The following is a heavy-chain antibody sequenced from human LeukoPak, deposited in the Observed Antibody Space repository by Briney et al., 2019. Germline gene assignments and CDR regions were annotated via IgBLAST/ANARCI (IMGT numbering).Heavy chain of an antibody. Sequence: ASVKVSCKTSGYTFTNNAITWVRRAPGQGLEWLGRISVYNGNTNYAQKLQGRVTMTTDKSTTTVYMEVRSLRSDDTAVYYCARNHPYYYDSNGLYYFDYWGQGTLVTVSS. CDR2: ISVYNGNT. V-gene: IGHV1-18*01. CDR1: GYTFTNNA. D-gene: IGHD3-22*01. J-gene: IGHJ4*02. CDR3: ARNHPYYYDSNGLYYFDY.